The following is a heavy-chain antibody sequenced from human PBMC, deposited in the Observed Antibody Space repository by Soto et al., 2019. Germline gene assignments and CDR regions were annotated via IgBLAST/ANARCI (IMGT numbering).Heavy chain of an antibody. J-gene: IGHJ5*02. V-gene: IGHV4-30-4*01. CDR1: GGSISSGDYY. CDR2: IYYSGST. CDR3: ARGVDGDTAMVTRWFDP. Sequence: QVQLQESGPGLVKPSQTLSLTCTVSGGSISSGDYYWSWIRQPPGKGLEWIGYIYYSGSTYYNPTLKSRVTISVDTSKTQFSLTLSSVTAADTAVYYCARGVDGDTAMVTRWFDPWGQGTLVTVSS. D-gene: IGHD5-18*01.